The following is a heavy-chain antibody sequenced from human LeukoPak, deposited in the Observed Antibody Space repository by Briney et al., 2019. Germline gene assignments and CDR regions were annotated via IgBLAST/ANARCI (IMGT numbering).Heavy chain of an antibody. CDR1: AFPFSTYV. CDR3: AKGGLTTPLHY. Sequence: GGSLRLSCAASAFPFSTYVMSWVRQAPGGGLEWNSSISGDGARTYYTNSVKGRLTISRDNPKNTLFLQVNSLRVEDTAVYYCAKGGLTTPLHYWGQGTLVTVSS. D-gene: IGHD1-14*01. J-gene: IGHJ4*02. V-gene: IGHV3-23*01. CDR2: ISGDGART.